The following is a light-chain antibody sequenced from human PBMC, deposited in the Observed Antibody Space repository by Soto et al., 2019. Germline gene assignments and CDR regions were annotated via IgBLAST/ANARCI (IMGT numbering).Light chain of an antibody. Sequence: EIVLTQSPATLSLSPGERATLSCRASQSVSSYLAWYQQKPGQAPRLLMYEASNRATGIPARFSGGGSGTDFTLTISSLEPEDFAVYYCQQRSDWPWTFGQWTKVEIK. CDR2: EAS. CDR3: QQRSDWPWT. CDR1: QSVSSY. V-gene: IGKV3-11*01. J-gene: IGKJ1*01.